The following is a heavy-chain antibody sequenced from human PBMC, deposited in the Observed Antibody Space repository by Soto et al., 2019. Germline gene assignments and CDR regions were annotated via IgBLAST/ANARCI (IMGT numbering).Heavy chain of an antibody. CDR2: ISGHNGNT. Sequence: QVQLVQSGAEVKRPGASVKVSCKASGYIFTSYGISWVRQAPGQGPKWMGWISGHNGNTNYAQKLQGRVTMPTDTSTNTAYMELRSLRFDDTAVYFCARDVRYYGSGTQGFDYWGQGTLVTVSS. V-gene: IGHV1-18*01. J-gene: IGHJ4*02. D-gene: IGHD3-10*01. CDR1: GYIFTSYG. CDR3: ARDVRYYGSGTQGFDY.